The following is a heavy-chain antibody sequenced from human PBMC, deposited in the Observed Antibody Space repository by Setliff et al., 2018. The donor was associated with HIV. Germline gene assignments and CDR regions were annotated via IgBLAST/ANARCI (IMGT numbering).Heavy chain of an antibody. Sequence: PGGSLRLSCAASGFTFSDNYMTWVRQTPGKGLEWVSYISNSGSTIYYADSVKGRFSISRDNAKNSLYLQMDSLRAEDTAVYYCAKVPLFVVVPAALGGMDVWGQGTTVTVSS. V-gene: IGHV3-11*01. J-gene: IGHJ6*02. CDR3: AKVPLFVVVPAALGGMDV. D-gene: IGHD2-2*01. CDR1: GFTFSDNY. CDR2: ISNSGSTI.